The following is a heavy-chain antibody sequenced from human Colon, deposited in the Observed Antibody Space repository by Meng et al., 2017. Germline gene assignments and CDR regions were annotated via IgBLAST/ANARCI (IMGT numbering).Heavy chain of an antibody. J-gene: IGHJ4*02. CDR1: GGFLNSDDFY. V-gene: IGHV4-30-4*01. D-gene: IGHD3-10*01. CDR2: LSYGGST. CDR3: AREWRHYYGAGSFDH. Sequence: QMLLRESGPGLVKPSQTASLTCTVSGGFLNSDDFYWSWIRQSPGGGLEWIGLLSYGGSTFYNPSLRSRVAISADTSKSQFSLYLRSVTAADTAVYYCAREWRHYYGAGSFDHWGQGALVTVSS.